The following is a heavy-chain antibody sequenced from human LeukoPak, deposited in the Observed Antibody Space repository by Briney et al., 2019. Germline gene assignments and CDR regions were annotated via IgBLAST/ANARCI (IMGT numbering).Heavy chain of an antibody. CDR2: IYTSGST. J-gene: IGHJ4*02. V-gene: IGHV4-61*02. CDR3: ARDRPFGV. CDR1: GGSISSGGYS. D-gene: IGHD3-16*01. Sequence: SQTLSLTCAVSGGSISSGGYSWSWIRQPPGKGLEWIGRIYTSGSTNYNPSLKSRVTMSVDTSKNQFSLKLSSVTAADTAVYYCARDRPFGVWGQGTLVTVSS.